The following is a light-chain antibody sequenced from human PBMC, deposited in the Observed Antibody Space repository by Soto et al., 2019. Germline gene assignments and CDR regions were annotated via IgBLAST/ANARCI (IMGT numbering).Light chain of an antibody. CDR3: SSYAGSDNPYV. V-gene: IGLV2-8*01. CDR2: EVT. J-gene: IGLJ1*01. Sequence: QSVLTQPPSASGSPGQSVTISCTGTSGDVGGYDYVSWYQQHSGKAPKLMIYEVTKRPLGVPDRFSGSKSGNTASLTVSGLQAEDEADYYCSSYAGSDNPYVFGTGTKATVL. CDR1: SGDVGGYDY.